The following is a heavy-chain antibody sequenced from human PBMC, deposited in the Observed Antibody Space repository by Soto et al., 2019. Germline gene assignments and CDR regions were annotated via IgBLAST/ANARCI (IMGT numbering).Heavy chain of an antibody. Sequence: AGSRVIKTPGKGLEWVSTISGSGGSTYYADSVKGRFTISRDNSKNTLYLQMNSLRAEDTAVYYCARVPSSSYHYFDYWGQGTLVTVSS. CDR2: ISGSGGST. V-gene: IGHV3-23*01. CDR1: A. CDR3: ARVPSSSYHYFDY. D-gene: IGHD6-13*01. J-gene: IGHJ4*02.